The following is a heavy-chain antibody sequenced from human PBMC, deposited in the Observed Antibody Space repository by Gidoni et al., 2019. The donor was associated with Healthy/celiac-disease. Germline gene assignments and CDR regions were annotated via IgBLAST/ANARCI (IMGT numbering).Heavy chain of an antibody. D-gene: IGHD3-10*01. V-gene: IGHV2-5*02. CDR2: IYWDDDK. CDR3: AHRLETPNYYGSGDDAFDI. CDR1: GFSLSTSGVG. Sequence: LTCTFSGFSLSTSGVGVGWIRQPPGKALEWLALIYWDDDKRYSPSLKSRLTITKDTSKNQVVLTMTNMDPVDTATYYCAHRLETPNYYGSGDDAFDIWGQGTMVTVSS. J-gene: IGHJ3*02.